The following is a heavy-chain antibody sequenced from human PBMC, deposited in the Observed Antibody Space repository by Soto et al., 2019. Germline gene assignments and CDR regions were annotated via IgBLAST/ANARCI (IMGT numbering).Heavy chain of an antibody. J-gene: IGHJ3*02. D-gene: IGHD3-10*01. Sequence: ASVKVSCKASGYTFTSYAMHWVRQAPGQRLEWMGWINAGNGNTKYSQKFQGRVTITRDTSASTAYMELSSLRSEDTAVYYCARGPLWFGDFGAFDICGQGTMVTVSS. CDR2: INAGNGNT. CDR3: ARGPLWFGDFGAFDI. CDR1: GYTFTSYA. V-gene: IGHV1-3*01.